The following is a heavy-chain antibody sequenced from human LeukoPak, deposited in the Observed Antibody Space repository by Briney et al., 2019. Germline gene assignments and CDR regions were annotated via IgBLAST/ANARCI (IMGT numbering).Heavy chain of an antibody. D-gene: IGHD5-18*01. J-gene: IGHJ4*02. Sequence: SETLSLTCTVSGGSVSSYYWSWIRQPPGKGLEWIGYIYYSGSTYYNPSLKSRVAISVDTSKNQFSLKLSSVTAADTAVYYCAREGDTARWGQGTLVTVSS. V-gene: IGHV4-59*02. CDR1: GGSVSSYY. CDR2: IYYSGST. CDR3: AREGDTAR.